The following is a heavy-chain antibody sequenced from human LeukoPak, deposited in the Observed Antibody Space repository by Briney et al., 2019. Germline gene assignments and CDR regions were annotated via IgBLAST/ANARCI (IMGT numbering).Heavy chain of an antibody. Sequence: SQTLSLTCALSGDSVSNYTTAWNWIRQSPSRGLEWLGRTYYRSKWYNEDAVSVKSRITIDPDTSKNQFSLQLSSVTPEDTAVYYCARGYYCDSWGQGTLVTVSS. CDR2: TYYRSKWYN. J-gene: IGHJ4*02. CDR1: GDSVSNYTTA. V-gene: IGHV6-1*01. CDR3: ARGYYCDS.